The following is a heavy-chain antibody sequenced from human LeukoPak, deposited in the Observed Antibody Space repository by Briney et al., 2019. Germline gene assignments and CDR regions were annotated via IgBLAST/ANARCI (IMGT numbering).Heavy chain of an antibody. V-gene: IGHV4-59*08. CDR3: ARGSLYCTNGVCYLDY. D-gene: IGHD2-8*01. Sequence: SETLSLTCTVSGGSISSYYWSWIRQPPGKGLEWIGYIYYSGSTNYNPSLKSRVTISVDTSKNQFSLKLSSVTAADTAVYYCARGSLYCTNGVCYLDYWGQGTLVTVSS. CDR2: IYYSGST. J-gene: IGHJ4*02. CDR1: GGSISSYY.